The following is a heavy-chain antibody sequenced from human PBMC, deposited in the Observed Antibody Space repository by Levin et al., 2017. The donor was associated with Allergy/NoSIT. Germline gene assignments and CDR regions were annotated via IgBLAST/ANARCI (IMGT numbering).Heavy chain of an antibody. CDR1: GFTFSSYA. J-gene: IGHJ4*02. CDR3: AKDAGYSSAWYEGHFDY. CDR2: ISGSGAST. D-gene: IGHD6-19*01. Sequence: GGSLRLSCAASGFTFSSYAMSWVRQAPGKGLKWVSAISGSGASTYYADSVKGRVTFSRDNSKNTLYLQMNSLRAEDTAVYYCAKDAGYSSAWYEGHFDYWGQGTLVTVSS. V-gene: IGHV3-23*01.